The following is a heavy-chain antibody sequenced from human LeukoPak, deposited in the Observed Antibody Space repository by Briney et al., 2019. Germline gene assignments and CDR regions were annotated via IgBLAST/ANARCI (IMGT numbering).Heavy chain of an antibody. Sequence: ASVKVSCKASGYTFTVYYIHWVRQAPGQGLEWMGWINPSSGGTNYAQKFQGRVTMTRDTSISTAYMELNWLTSDDTAVYYCARAPGSVSPWGQGTLVTVSS. CDR1: GYTFTVYY. D-gene: IGHD1-26*01. CDR2: INPSSGGT. CDR3: ARAPGSVSP. V-gene: IGHV1-2*02. J-gene: IGHJ5*02.